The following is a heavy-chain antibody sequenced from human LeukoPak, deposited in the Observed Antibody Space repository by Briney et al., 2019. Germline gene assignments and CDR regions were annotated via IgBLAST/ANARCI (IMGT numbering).Heavy chain of an antibody. CDR3: ARRRRGIGKSDP. CDR2: INHSGST. V-gene: IGHV4-34*01. CDR1: GGSFSGYY. J-gene: IGHJ5*02. D-gene: IGHD3-16*01. Sequence: MPLETLSLTCAVYGGSFSGYYWSWIRQPPGKGLEWIGEINHSGSTNYNPSLKSRVTISVDTSKNQFSLKLSSVTAADTAVYYCARRRRGIGKSDPWGQGTLVTVSS.